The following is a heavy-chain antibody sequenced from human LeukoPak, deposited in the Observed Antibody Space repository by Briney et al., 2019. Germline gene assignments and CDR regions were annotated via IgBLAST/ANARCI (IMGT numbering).Heavy chain of an antibody. CDR3: ARGIYGSGSSYLHY. V-gene: IGHV4-30-4*01. J-gene: IGHJ4*02. CDR2: IYYSGST. CDR1: GGSISSRDYY. Sequence: SQTLSLTCTVSGGSISSRDYYWSWIRRPPGKGLEWIGYIYYSGSTYYNPSLKSRLTISIDTSKNQFSLRLSSVTAADTAVYYCARGIYGSGSSYLHYWGQGTLVTVSS. D-gene: IGHD3-10*01.